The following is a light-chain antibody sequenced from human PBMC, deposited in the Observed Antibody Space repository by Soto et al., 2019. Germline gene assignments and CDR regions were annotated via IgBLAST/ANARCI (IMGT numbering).Light chain of an antibody. CDR1: QSVNSN. Sequence: EVVVTQSPATLSVSPGERATLSCRTSQSVNSNYLAWYQQRRGQAPRLLIYGISTRATGIPDRFSASGSGTEFTLTISSLQPEDFAVYYCQQYTQWPITFGQGTRLEMK. CDR3: QQYTQWPIT. CDR2: GIS. V-gene: IGKV3D-15*01. J-gene: IGKJ5*01.